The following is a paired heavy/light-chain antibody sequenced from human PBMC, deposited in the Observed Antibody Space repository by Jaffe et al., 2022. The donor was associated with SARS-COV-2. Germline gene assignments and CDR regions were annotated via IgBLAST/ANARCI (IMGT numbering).Heavy chain of an antibody. CDR2: IYHSEST. CDR1: GSSISSGYY. V-gene: IGHV4-38-2*01. J-gene: IGHJ2*01. Sequence: QVQLQESGPGLVKPSETLSLTCSVSGSSISSGYYWGWIRQPPGKGLEWIGSIYHSESTYYNPSLKSRVTISIDTSKNQFSLKLSSVTAADTAVYYCARRGPKLYYDGSGRDWYFDLWGRGTLVTVSS. CDR3: ARRGPKLYYDGSGRDWYFDL. D-gene: IGHD3-22*01.
Light chain of an antibody. CDR2: DVS. CDR1: SSDVGGYNY. CDR3: SSYTGSSTL. V-gene: IGLV2-14*03. Sequence: QSALTQPASVSGSPGQSITISCTGTSSDVGGYNYVSWYQHRPGKAPKVMIYDVSNRPSGVSNRFSGSKSGNTASLTISGLQAEDEADYYCSSYTGSSTLFGGGTKLTVL. J-gene: IGLJ2*01.